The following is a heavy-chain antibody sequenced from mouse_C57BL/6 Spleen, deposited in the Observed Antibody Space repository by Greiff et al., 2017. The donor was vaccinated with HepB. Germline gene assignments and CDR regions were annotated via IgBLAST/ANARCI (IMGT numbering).Heavy chain of an antibody. J-gene: IGHJ1*03. CDR3: ARNYYGSSHWYFDV. V-gene: IGHV1-64*01. CDR2: IHPNSGST. D-gene: IGHD1-1*01. Sequence: VQLRQPGAELVKPGASVKLSCKASGYTFTSYWMHWVKQRPGQGLEWIGMIHPNSGSTNYNEKFKSKATLTVDKSSSTAYMQLSSLTSEDSAVYYCARNYYGSSHWYFDVWGTGTTVTVSS. CDR1: GYTFTSYW.